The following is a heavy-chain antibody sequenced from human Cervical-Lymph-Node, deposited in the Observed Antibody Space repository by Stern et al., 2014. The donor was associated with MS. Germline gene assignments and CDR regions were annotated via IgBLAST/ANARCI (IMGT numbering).Heavy chain of an antibody. D-gene: IGHD1-1*01. CDR2: ITPIFGSA. Sequence: VQLVESGAEVKKPGSSVKVSCKASGDTFTDYAISWVCQAPGQGPEWMGGITPIFGSADYAQKFQGRLTITADRSTSTAYMDLSSLTSEDTAVYYCAREVGSLAMDVWGQGTTVIVSS. J-gene: IGHJ6*01. CDR1: GDTFTDYA. V-gene: IGHV1-69*06. CDR3: AREVGSLAMDV.